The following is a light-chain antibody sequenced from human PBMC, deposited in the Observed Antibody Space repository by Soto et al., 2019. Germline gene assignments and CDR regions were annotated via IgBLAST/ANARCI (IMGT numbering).Light chain of an antibody. V-gene: IGKV3-11*01. CDR2: DAS. CDR1: QSVKTF. CDR3: QQRSNWPPIT. J-gene: IGKJ5*01. Sequence: EIVLTQSPATLSLSPWERATLSCRASQSVKTFLVWYQQRPGQAPRLLSHDASHRAAGIPARFSGSGFGTDFTLTISSLEPEDAAVYYCQQRSNWPPITFGQGTRLEIK.